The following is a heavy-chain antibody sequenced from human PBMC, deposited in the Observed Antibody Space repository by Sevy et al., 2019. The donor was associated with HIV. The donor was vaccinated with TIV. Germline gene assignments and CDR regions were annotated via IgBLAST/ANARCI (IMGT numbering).Heavy chain of an antibody. J-gene: IGHJ6*03. CDR2: IKSKTDGGTT. V-gene: IGHV3-15*01. D-gene: IGHD6-6*01. CDR3: TTDRKLAARRYYYYMDV. Sequence: GGSLRLSCAASGFTFSNAWMSWVRQAPGKGLEWVGRIKSKTDGGTTDYAAPVKGRFTISRDDSKNTLYLQMNSLKTEDTAVYYCTTDRKLAARRYYYYMDVWGKGATVTVSS. CDR1: GFTFSNAW.